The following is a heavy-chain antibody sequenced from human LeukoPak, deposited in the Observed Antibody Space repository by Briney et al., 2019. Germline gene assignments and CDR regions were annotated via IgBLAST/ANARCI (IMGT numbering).Heavy chain of an antibody. V-gene: IGHV3-30*04. Sequence: GGSLRLSCADSGFTLANYVTHWVRHDPDKGLERVAVTSLEVGLKLYRDSVKGRFTTSRDNIQNTLYLQMYKVREAYTCVYYSTRDAILGAPDYFDYWGQGNLVTVSS. CDR3: TRDAILGAPDYFDY. CDR1: GFTLANYV. J-gene: IGHJ4*02. CDR2: TSLEVGLK. D-gene: IGHD1-26*01.